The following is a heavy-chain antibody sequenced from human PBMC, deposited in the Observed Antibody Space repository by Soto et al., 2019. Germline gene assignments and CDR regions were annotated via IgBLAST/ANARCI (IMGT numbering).Heavy chain of an antibody. CDR3: ARGDTRRFYYYGMDV. Sequence: QVQLVQSGAEVKKPGSSVKVSCKASGGTFSSYAISWVRQAPGQGLEWMGGIIPIFGTANYAQKFQGRVTIXXDXAXXDDYRELSSLRSEDTAVYYCARGDTRRFYYYGMDVWGQGTTVTVSS. V-gene: IGHV1-69*12. CDR2: IIPIFGTA. J-gene: IGHJ6*02. CDR1: GGTFSSYA. D-gene: IGHD5-18*01.